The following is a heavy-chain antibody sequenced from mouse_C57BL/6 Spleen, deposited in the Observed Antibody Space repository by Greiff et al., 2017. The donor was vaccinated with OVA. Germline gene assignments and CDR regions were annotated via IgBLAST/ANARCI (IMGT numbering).Heavy chain of an antibody. CDR1: GYTFTSYW. Sequence: VQLQQPGAELVRPGSSVKLSCKASGYTFTSYWMDWVKQRPGQGLEWIGNIYPSDRETPYNKKFKGKAPLTVDKSSSTAYMQLSSLTSEDSAVYYCARSRYYGSSYGYVDVWGTGTTVTVSS. CDR3: ARSRYYGSSYGYVDV. V-gene: IGHV1-61*01. J-gene: IGHJ1*03. D-gene: IGHD1-1*01. CDR2: IYPSDRET.